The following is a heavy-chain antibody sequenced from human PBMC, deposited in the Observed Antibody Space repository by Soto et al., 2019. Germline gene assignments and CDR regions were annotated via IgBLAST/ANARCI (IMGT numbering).Heavy chain of an antibody. D-gene: IGHD3-9*01. CDR3: ARGHPFFDWLSPLYFLFDY. Sequence: SETLSLTCTVSGGSISSSSYYWGWIRQPPGKGLEWIGSIYYSGSTYYNPSLKSRVTISVDTSKNQFSLKLSSVTAADTAVYYCARGHPFFDWLSPLYFLFDYWGQGTLVTVSS. CDR2: IYYSGST. CDR1: GGSISSSSYY. V-gene: IGHV4-39*01. J-gene: IGHJ4*02.